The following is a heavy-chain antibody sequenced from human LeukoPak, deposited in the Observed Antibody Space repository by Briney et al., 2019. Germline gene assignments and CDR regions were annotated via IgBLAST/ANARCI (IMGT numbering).Heavy chain of an antibody. CDR1: GFPFSSFW. J-gene: IGHJ3*02. V-gene: IGHV3-7*01. CDR2: INRVGSVQ. CDR3: ARDASPGDSSAWLDAFDI. Sequence: TGGSLTLSCAASGFPFSSFWMPWVRQAPGKGLAWVANINRVGSVQHYVYSVKGRFTISRDNAKNSLSLQMNSLRAEDTAVYYCARDASPGDSSAWLDAFDIWGHGTMVTVSS. D-gene: IGHD6-19*01.